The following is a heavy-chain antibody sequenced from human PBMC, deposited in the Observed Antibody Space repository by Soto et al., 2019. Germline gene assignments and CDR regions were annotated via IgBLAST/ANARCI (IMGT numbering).Heavy chain of an antibody. CDR2: ISYDGGNK. J-gene: IGHJ5*02. CDR3: AKDYGYCSGGSCYSSGWFDP. Sequence: GGSLRLSCAASGFTFSSYAMHWVRQAPGKGLEWVAVISYDGGNKYYADSVKGRFTISRDNSKNTLYLQMNSLRAEDTAVYYCAKDYGYCSGGSCYSSGWFDPWGQGTLVTVSS. V-gene: IGHV3-30*04. D-gene: IGHD2-15*01. CDR1: GFTFSSYA.